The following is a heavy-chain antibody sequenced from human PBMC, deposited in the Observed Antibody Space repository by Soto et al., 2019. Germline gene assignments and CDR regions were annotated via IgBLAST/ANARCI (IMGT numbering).Heavy chain of an antibody. CDR3: VHRVDLWT. D-gene: IGHD3-10*01. V-gene: IGHV2-5*02. J-gene: IGHJ5*02. Sequence: QITLKESGPTLVKPTQTLTLTRTFSGFSLSTSGVGVGWIRQPPGKALECLALIYWDNDRRYSPSLKNRLTLTKDTSKNQVVLTMTNMDPVDTATYYCVHRVDLWTWGQGTLVTVSS. CDR2: IYWDNDR. CDR1: GFSLSTSGVG.